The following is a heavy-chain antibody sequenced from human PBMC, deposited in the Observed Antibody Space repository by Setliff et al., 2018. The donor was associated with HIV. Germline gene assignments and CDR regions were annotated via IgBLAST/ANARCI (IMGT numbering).Heavy chain of an antibody. CDR2: VYHSGGT. CDR3: TRRFEKWLAFDY. D-gene: IGHD6-19*01. V-gene: IGHV4-39*01. Sequence: SETLSLTCTVSGGSISSFSYYWAWIRQSPGKGLGWIGNVYHSGGTDYNPSLRSRVSISVDTSTNQFSLSLASVTAADTAVYYCTRRFEKWLAFDYWGQGTLVTVS. J-gene: IGHJ4*02. CDR1: GGSISSFSYY.